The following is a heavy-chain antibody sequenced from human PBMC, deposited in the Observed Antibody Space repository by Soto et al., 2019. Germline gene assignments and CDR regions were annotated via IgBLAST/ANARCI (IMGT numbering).Heavy chain of an antibody. D-gene: IGHD6-6*01. Sequence: PGGSLRLSCAASGFTFSSYGMHWVRQAPGKGLEWVAVIWYDGSNKYYADSVKGRFTISRDNSKNTLYLQMNSLRAEEKAVYYCARDAGAARASKQYYYYGMDVWGQGTTVTVSS. V-gene: IGHV3-33*01. CDR3: ARDAGAARASKQYYYYGMDV. CDR2: IWYDGSNK. J-gene: IGHJ6*02. CDR1: GFTFSSYG.